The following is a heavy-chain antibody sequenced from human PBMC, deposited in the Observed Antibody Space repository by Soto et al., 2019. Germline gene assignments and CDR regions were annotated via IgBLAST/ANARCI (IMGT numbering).Heavy chain of an antibody. CDR2: IYHSGST. CDR3: ARGRCGSGGSCLQYYYYYYGMDV. V-gene: IGHV4-38-2*02. CDR1: GYSISSGCY. Sequence: SNTLSLTCTVSGYSISSGCYWGWIRQPPGKGLEWIGSIYHSGSTYYNPSLKSRVTISVDTSKNQFSLKLSSVTAADTAVYYCARGRCGSGGSCLQYYYYYYGMDVWGDVTTFTVS. J-gene: IGHJ6*02. D-gene: IGHD2-15*01.